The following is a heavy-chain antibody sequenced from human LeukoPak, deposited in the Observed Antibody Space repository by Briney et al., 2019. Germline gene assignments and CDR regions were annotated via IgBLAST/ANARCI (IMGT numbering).Heavy chain of an antibody. D-gene: IGHD3-10*01. CDR3: ARDAVPITMVRGVRMYYFDY. J-gene: IGHJ4*02. CDR2: ISSSSSTI. V-gene: IGHV3-48*02. CDR1: GFTFSSYS. Sequence: GGSLRLSCAASGFTFSSYSMNWVRQAPGKGLEWVSYISSSSSTIYYADSVKGRFTMSRDNAKNSLYLQMTSLRDEDTAVYYCARDAVPITMVRGVRMYYFDYWGQGTLVTVSS.